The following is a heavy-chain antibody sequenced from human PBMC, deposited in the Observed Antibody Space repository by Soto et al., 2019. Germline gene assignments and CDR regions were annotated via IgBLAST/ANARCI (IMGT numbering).Heavy chain of an antibody. V-gene: IGHV2-5*01. D-gene: IGHD3-22*01. J-gene: IGHJ4*02. CDR2: IYWNDDK. CDR1: GFSLSTSGVG. Sequence: VNPTQTLTLTCTFSGFSLSTSGVGVGWIRQPPGKALEWLALIYWNDDKRYSPSLKSRHTITKDTSKNQVVLTMTNMDPVDTATYYCAHDADYYDSSGYYQFDYWGQGTLVTVSS. CDR3: AHDADYYDSSGYYQFDY.